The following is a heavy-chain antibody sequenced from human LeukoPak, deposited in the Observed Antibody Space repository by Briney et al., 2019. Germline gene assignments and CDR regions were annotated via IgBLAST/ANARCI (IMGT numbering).Heavy chain of an antibody. CDR2: IYPGDSDT. Sequence: GESLKISCKGSGYSFTDYWIGWLRQMPGKGLEWMGIIYPGDSDTRYSPSFQGQVTISADKSINTAYLQWSSLKAPDTAMYYCAKRHSRSWSAPFDPWGQGTLVTVSS. CDR1: GYSFTDYW. D-gene: IGHD6-13*01. V-gene: IGHV5-51*01. J-gene: IGHJ5*02. CDR3: AKRHSRSWSAPFDP.